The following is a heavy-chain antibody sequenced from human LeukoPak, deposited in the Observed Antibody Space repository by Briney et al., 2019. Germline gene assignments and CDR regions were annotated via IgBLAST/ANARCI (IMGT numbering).Heavy chain of an antibody. CDR1: GFTFISYA. CDR2: IYSGGST. Sequence: GGSLRLSCAASGFTFISYAMSWVRQAPGKGLEWVSVIYSGGSTDYADSVKGRFTISRDILKNTLYLQMNSLRAEDTAVYYCARGPAGYNWGQGTLVTVSS. D-gene: IGHD1-1*01. J-gene: IGHJ4*02. CDR3: ARGPAGYN. V-gene: IGHV3-53*01.